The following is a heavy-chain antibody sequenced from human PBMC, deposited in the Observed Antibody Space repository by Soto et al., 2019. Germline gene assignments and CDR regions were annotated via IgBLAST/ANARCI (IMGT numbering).Heavy chain of an antibody. V-gene: IGHV4-39*01. Sequence: QLQLQESGPGLVKPSETLSLTFTVSGGSISSSSYYWGWIRQPPGKGLEWIGSIYYSGSTYYNPSLKSRVTISVDTSKNQFSLKLSSVTAADTAVYYCARQGIAAAQRKINWFDPWGQGTLVTVSS. D-gene: IGHD6-13*01. CDR3: ARQGIAAAQRKINWFDP. CDR2: IYYSGST. CDR1: GGSISSSSYY. J-gene: IGHJ5*02.